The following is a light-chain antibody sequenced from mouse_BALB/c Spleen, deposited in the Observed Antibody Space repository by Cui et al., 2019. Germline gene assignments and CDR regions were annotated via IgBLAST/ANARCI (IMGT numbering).Light chain of an antibody. J-gene: IGKJ2*01. CDR2: RTT. V-gene: IGKV4-58*01. CDR3: QQWSGYPYA. CDR1: SSVSSSY. Sequence: DNVLTPSPPIMAVPLGQKVTMTCSASSSVSSSYLHWYQQKSGASPKPLIHRTTNLASGVPARFSGSGSGTSYSLTISGVEAEDDATYYCQQWSGYPYAFGGGTKLEIK.